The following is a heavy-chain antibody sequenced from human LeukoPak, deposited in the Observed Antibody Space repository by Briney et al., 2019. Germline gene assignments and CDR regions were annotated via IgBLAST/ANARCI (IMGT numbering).Heavy chain of an antibody. Sequence: ASVKVSCKVSGYTLTELSMHWVRQAPGKGLEWMGGFGPEDGETIYAQKFQGRVTMTEDTSTDTAYMELSSLRSEDTAVYYCATVPTYYYDSSGYRDYWGQGTLVTVSS. CDR1: GYTLTELS. CDR2: FGPEDGET. CDR3: ATVPTYYYDSSGYRDY. J-gene: IGHJ4*02. D-gene: IGHD3-22*01. V-gene: IGHV1-24*01.